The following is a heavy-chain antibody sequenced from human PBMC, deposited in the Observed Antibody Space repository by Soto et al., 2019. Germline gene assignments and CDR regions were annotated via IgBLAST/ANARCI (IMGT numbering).Heavy chain of an antibody. D-gene: IGHD6-13*01. CDR3: ATRIGYSSSWYYFDY. V-gene: IGHV3-74*01. J-gene: IGHJ4*02. Sequence: GGSLRLSCAASGFTFSSYWMHWVRQAPGKGLVWVSRINSDGSSTSYADSVKGRFTISRDNAKNTLYLQMNSLRAEDTAVYYCATRIGYSSSWYYFDYWGQGTLVTVSS. CDR1: GFTFSSYW. CDR2: INSDGSST.